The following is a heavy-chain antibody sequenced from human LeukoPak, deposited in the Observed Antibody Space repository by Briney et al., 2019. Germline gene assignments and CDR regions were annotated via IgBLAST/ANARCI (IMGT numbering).Heavy chain of an antibody. CDR1: GFTFSSYT. V-gene: IGHV3-30*04. J-gene: IGHJ4*02. CDR3: ARVPGAAYYFDY. Sequence: PGRSLRLSCAASGFTFSSYTMHWVRQAPGKGLEWVAVISYDGSNKYYADSVKGRFTISRDNSKNTLDLQMISLRAEDTAVYYCARVPGAAYYFDYWGQGTLVTVSS. CDR2: ISYDGSNK. D-gene: IGHD1-26*01.